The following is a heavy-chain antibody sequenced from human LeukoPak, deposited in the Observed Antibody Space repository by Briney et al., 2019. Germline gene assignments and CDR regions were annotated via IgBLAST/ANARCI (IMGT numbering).Heavy chain of an antibody. D-gene: IGHD6-13*01. J-gene: IGHJ4*02. CDR2: IYYSGST. CDR1: GGSISSSSYY. Sequence: SETLSLTCTVSGGSISSSSYYWGWIRQPPGKGLEWIGSIYYSGSTYYNPSLKSRVTISVDTSKNQFSLKLSSVTAADTAVYYCARDGAAAGTRTFDYWGQGTLVTVSS. V-gene: IGHV4-39*07. CDR3: ARDGAAAGTRTFDY.